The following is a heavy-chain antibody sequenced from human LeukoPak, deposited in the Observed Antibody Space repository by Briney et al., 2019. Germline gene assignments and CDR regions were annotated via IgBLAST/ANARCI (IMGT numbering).Heavy chain of an antibody. J-gene: IGHJ4*02. CDR1: GFTFRSHD. D-gene: IGHD6-19*01. CDR3: AKATLSSGWYPYYFDY. Sequence: GGSLRLSCAASGFTFRSHDMSWVRQAPGKGLEWVSGISASGGSTFYADSVKGRFTISRDNSKNTLYLQMNSLRAEDTAVYYCAKATLSSGWYPYYFDYWGQGTLVTVSS. V-gene: IGHV3-23*01. CDR2: ISASGGST.